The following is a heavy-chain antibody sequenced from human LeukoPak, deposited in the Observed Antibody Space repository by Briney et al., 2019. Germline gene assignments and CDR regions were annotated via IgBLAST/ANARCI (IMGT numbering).Heavy chain of an antibody. J-gene: IGHJ5*02. V-gene: IGHV1-46*01. CDR2: INPSGGST. CDR1: GYTFTSYY. CDR3: ARVRRYCSGGSCPNWFDP. D-gene: IGHD2-15*01. Sequence: ASVKVSCKASGYTFTSYYMHWVGQAPGQGLEWMGIINPSGGSTSYAQKFQGRVTMTRDASTSTVYMELSSLRSEDTAVYYCARVRRYCSGGSCPNWFDPWGQGTLVTVSS.